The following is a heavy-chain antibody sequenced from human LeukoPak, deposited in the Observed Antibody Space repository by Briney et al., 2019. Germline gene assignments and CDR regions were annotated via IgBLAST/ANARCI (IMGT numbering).Heavy chain of an antibody. J-gene: IGHJ6*02. D-gene: IGHD7-27*01. V-gene: IGHV3-30-3*01. CDR3: ARGWGYYYYSSVDV. CDR2: ISYDGSNE. Sequence: PGKSLRLSCAASGFTFSSYVMHWGRQAPGKGLEWVAVISYDGSNEYYADSVKGRFTISRDNSKNTLYLQMNSLRAEDTAVYYCARGWGYYYYSSVDVWGQGTTVTVSS. CDR1: GFTFSSYV.